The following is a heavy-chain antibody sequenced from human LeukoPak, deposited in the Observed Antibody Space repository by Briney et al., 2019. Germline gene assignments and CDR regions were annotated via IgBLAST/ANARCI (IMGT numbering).Heavy chain of an antibody. CDR3: ARDPIVGATWYYFDY. CDR2: ISSNSSYI. CDR1: GFTFSSYS. D-gene: IGHD1-26*01. J-gene: IGHJ4*02. V-gene: IGHV3-21*01. Sequence: GGSLRLSCAASGFTFSSYSMNWVRQAPGKGLEWVSSISSNSSYIYYADSVKGRFTISRDNAKNSLYLQMNSLRAEDTAVYYCARDPIVGATWYYFDYWGQGTLVTVSS.